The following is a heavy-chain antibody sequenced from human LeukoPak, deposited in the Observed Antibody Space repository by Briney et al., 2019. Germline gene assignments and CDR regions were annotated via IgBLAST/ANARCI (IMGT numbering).Heavy chain of an antibody. D-gene: IGHD2-21*01. CDR1: GFSVSNNY. CDR3: ARDHSPFHS. V-gene: IGHV3-53*01. J-gene: IGHJ4*02. Sequence: GGSLRLSCAASGFSVSNNYMSWVRQAPGRGLEWVSAIYSGGNTHYADSVRGRFTISRDNSKNTLYLQMDRLSDEDTAIYYCARDHSPFHSWGQGTLVTVSS. CDR2: IYSGGNT.